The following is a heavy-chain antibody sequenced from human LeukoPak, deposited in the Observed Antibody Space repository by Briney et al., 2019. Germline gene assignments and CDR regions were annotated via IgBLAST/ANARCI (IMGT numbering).Heavy chain of an antibody. D-gene: IGHD5-18*01. V-gene: IGHV4-59*01. J-gene: IGHJ4*02. CDR2: IYYSGST. CDR3: ARAVVGYSYGYFDY. Sequence: SETLSLTCTVSGGSISSCYWSWIRQSPGKGLEWIGYIYYSGSTNYNPSLKSRVTISVDTSKNQFSLKLSSVTAADTAVYYCARAVVGYSYGYFDYWGQGTLVTVSS. CDR1: GGSISSCY.